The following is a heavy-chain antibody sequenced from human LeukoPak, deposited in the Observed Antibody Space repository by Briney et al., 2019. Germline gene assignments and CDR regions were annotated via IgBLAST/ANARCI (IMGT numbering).Heavy chain of an antibody. CDR2: ISAYNGNT. V-gene: IGHV1-18*01. Sequence: ASVKVSCKASGYTFTSDGISWVRQAPGQGLEWMGWISAYNGNTNYAQKRQGRVTMTTDTTTSTAYMELRSLRTDDTAVYYCARRGYYDSRGYPDYWGQGTLVAVFS. CDR1: GYTFTSDG. J-gene: IGHJ4*02. CDR3: ARRGYYDSRGYPDY. D-gene: IGHD3-22*01.